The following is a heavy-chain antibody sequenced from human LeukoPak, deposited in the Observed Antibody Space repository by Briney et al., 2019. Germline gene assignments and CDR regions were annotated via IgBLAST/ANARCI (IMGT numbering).Heavy chain of an antibody. CDR3: ARDVANVMITFGGVIGRYFDY. J-gene: IGHJ4*02. CDR2: ISAYNGNT. CDR1: GYTFTSYG. V-gene: IGHV1-18*01. Sequence: ASVKVSCKASGYTFTSYGISWVRQAPGQGLEWMGWISAYNGNTNYAQKLQGRVTMTTDTSTSTAYMELRSLRSDDTAVYCCARDVANVMITFGGVIGRYFDYWGQGTLVTVSS. D-gene: IGHD3-16*02.